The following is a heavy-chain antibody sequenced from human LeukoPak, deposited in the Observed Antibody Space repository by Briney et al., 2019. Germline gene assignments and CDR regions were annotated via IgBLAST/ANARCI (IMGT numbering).Heavy chain of an antibody. J-gene: IGHJ6*02. CDR2: ISTNGGST. V-gene: IGHV3-64*01. D-gene: IGHD2-15*01. Sequence: GGSLRLSCAASGFTFSSYAMHWVRQAPGKGLEYVSAISTNGGSTSYANSVKGRFTISRDNSKNTLYLQMGSLRVGDMAVYYCARDQGSGYCSGGSCYHERRWYYGMDVWGQGTTVTVSS. CDR1: GFTFSSYA. CDR3: ARDQGSGYCSGGSCYHERRWYYGMDV.